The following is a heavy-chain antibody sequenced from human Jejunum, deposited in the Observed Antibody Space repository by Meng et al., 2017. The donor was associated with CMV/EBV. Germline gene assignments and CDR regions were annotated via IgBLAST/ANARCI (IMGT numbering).Heavy chain of an antibody. CDR3: AKIDYRNYVYFDQ. V-gene: IGHV4-34*01. D-gene: IGHD4-11*01. J-gene: IGHJ4*02. CDR1: GGSFSDFY. Sequence: AGNGGSFSDFYLSWIRQSPEKGLELLGEINHSGILDYNPSLKSRLTISIDTSKRQFSLKMSSVTAADTAVYYCAKIDYRNYVYFDQWGQGTLVTVSS. CDR2: INHSGIL.